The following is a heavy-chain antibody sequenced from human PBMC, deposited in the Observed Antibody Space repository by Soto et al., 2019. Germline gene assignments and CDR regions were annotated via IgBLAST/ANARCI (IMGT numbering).Heavy chain of an antibody. Sequence: ASVKVSCKASGYIFSDYGISWVRQAPGQGPEWMGWISGDSGKTNYGQRVQGRVIMTTDTSTSTSYMELRSLTSDDTAVYYCARGARPIGESGDNYTPLDYWGQGTLVTVSS. CDR1: GYIFSDYG. CDR3: ARGARPIGESGDNYTPLDY. D-gene: IGHD2-21*01. CDR2: ISGDSGKT. V-gene: IGHV1-18*01. J-gene: IGHJ4*02.